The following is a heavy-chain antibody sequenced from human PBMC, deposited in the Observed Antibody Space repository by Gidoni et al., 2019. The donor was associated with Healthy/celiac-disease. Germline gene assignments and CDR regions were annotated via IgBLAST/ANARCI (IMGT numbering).Heavy chain of an antibody. J-gene: IGHJ5*02. V-gene: IGHV2-5*02. Sequence: QSTLKEPGPTLVKPTQTLTLTCTLSGISPSTSGVGVGGIRQPPGKALEWLALIYWDDAKRYRPSLKSRLTITKDTSKNQVVLTMTNMDPVDTATYYCAHYGSRRNWFDPWGQGTLVTVSS. CDR2: IYWDDAK. CDR3: AHYGSRRNWFDP. D-gene: IGHD3-10*01. CDR1: GISPSTSGVG.